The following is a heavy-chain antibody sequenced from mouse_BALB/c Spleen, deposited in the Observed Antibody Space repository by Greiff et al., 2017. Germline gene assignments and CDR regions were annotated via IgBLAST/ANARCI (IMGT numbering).Heavy chain of an antibody. J-gene: IGHJ2*01. CDR1: GFTFSSYT. CDR2: ISSGGSYT. Sequence: EVKLVESGGGLVKPGGSLKLSCAASGFTFSSYTMSWVRQTPEKRLEWVATISSGGSYTYYPDSVKGRFTISRDNAKNTLYLQMSSLKSEDTAMYYCTRDDWFAYWGQGTTLTVSS. V-gene: IGHV5-6-4*01. CDR3: TRDDWFAY. D-gene: IGHD2-2*01.